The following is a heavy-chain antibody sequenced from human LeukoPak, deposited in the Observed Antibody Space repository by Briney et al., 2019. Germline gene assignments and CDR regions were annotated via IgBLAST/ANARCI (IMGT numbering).Heavy chain of an antibody. CDR1: GGSISSGGYY. V-gene: IGHV4-31*03. CDR2: IYYSGST. J-gene: IGHJ5*02. CDR3: ARDLPGSNWFDP. Sequence: SQTLSLTCTVSGGSISSGGYYWSWIRQRPGKGLEWIGYIYYSGSTYCNPSLKSRVTISVDTSKNQFSLKLSSVTAADTAVYYCARDLPGSNWFDPWGQGTLVTVSS.